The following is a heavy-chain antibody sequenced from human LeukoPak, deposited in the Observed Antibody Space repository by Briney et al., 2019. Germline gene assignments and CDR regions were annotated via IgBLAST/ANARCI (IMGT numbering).Heavy chain of an antibody. CDR3: AKVKWGSYYFDY. D-gene: IGHD3-16*01. CDR1: GFTVSSNY. CDR2: IYSGGST. V-gene: IGHV3-53*01. J-gene: IGHJ4*02. Sequence: GGSLRLSCAASGFTVSSNYMSWVRQAPGKGLEWVSVIYSGGSTYYADSLKGRFTISRDISKNTLYLHMNSLRAEDTAVYYCAKVKWGSYYFDYWGQGTLVTVSS.